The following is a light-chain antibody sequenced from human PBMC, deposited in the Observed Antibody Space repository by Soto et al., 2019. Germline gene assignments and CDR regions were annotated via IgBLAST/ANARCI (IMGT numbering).Light chain of an antibody. V-gene: IGKV1-13*02. CDR1: QGISSA. J-gene: IGKJ3*01. CDR2: EAS. Sequence: AIQLTQSPSSLSAAGGDSVTITCRTSQGISSALACYPQKPGRPPKLLIYEASDFESGVPSVFSGGRSGTDFTXTISSLQHDDFATYYCQHYSSISATFGPGTKVDI. CDR3: QHYSSISAT.